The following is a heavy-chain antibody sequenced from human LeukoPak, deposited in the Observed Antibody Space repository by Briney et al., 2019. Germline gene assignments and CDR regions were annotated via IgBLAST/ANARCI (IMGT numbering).Heavy chain of an antibody. CDR3: ARHSARYYMDV. D-gene: IGHD6-25*01. J-gene: IGHJ6*03. CDR2: IYYSGST. CDR1: GGSISSYY. Sequence: ASETLSLTCTVSGGSISSYYWGWIRRPPGKGLEWIGSIYYSGSTYYNPSLKSRVTISVDTSKNQFSLKLSSVTAADTAVYYCARHSARYYMDVWGKGTTVTVSS. V-gene: IGHV4-39*01.